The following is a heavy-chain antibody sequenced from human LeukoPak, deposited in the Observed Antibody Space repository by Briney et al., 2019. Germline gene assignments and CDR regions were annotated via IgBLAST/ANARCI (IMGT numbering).Heavy chain of an antibody. CDR3: ARSDGIVTAGPFDY. CDR2: IYGGGST. D-gene: IGHD2-2*01. V-gene: IGHV3-53*01. Sequence: PGGSLRLSCAVSGFTVSTNYMCWVRQAPGKGLEWVSVIYGGGSTYYADSVKGRFTISRDNSKNTLYLQMNSLRAEDTAVYYCARSDGIVTAGPFDYWGQGTLATVS. J-gene: IGHJ4*02. CDR1: GFTVSTNY.